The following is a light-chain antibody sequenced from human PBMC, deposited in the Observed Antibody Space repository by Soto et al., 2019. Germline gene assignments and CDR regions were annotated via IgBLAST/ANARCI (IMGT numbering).Light chain of an antibody. V-gene: IGKV1-5*03. CDR1: QSISRQ. CDR3: LQYQSYWT. CDR2: QAS. J-gene: IGKJ1*01. Sequence: DIQMTQSPSTLSASVGDRVSITCRASQSISRQLAWYQQKPGKAPNLLIYQASNLETGVPSRFTGSGSGTELTLTISSLQPDDSATYYCLQYQSYWTFGQGTKVEVK.